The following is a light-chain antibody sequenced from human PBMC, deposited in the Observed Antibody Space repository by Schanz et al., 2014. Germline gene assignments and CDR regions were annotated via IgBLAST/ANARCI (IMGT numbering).Light chain of an antibody. J-gene: IGKJ2*01. Sequence: EIVMTQSPATLSVSPGESVTLSCRASQGVSTNLAWYQQRPGQPPRLLIYDASNRATGIPARFSGSGSGTDFTLTISSLEPEDFAVYYCQQYGSSPNAFGQGTKLEIK. CDR1: QGVSTN. V-gene: IGKV3D-11*03. CDR2: DAS. CDR3: QQYGSSPNA.